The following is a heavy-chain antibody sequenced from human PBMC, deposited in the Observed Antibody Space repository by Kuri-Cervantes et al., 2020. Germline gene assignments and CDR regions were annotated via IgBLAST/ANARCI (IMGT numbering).Heavy chain of an antibody. D-gene: IGHD5-18*01. Sequence: SETLSLTCTVSGGSISSGSYYWSWIRQPAGKGLEWIGRIYTSGSTNYSPSLKSRVTISVDTSKNQFSLKLSSVTAADTAVYYCARGSDTGYYYGMDVWGQGTTVTVSS. CDR2: IYTSGST. V-gene: IGHV4-61*02. J-gene: IGHJ6*02. CDR3: ARGSDTGYYYGMDV. CDR1: GGSISSGSYY.